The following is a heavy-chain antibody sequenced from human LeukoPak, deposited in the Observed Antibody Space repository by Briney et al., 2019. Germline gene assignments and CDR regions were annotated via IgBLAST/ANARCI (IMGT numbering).Heavy chain of an antibody. J-gene: IGHJ5*02. CDR2: IYTSGST. CDR3: AREGLNMVRGVIPKEAWGWFDP. Sequence: SETLSLTCAVSGASITYGGYTWNWIRQPAGTGLEWIGRIYTSGSTNYNPSLKSRVTISVDTSKNQFSLKLSSVTAADTAVYYCAREGLNMVRGVIPKEAWGWFDPWGQGTLVTVSS. CDR1: GASITYGGYT. D-gene: IGHD3-10*01. V-gene: IGHV4-61*02.